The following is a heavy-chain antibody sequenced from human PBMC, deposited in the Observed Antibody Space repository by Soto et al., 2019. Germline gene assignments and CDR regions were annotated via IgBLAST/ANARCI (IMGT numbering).Heavy chain of an antibody. CDR2: INPSDGST. D-gene: IGHD3-10*01. Sequence: QVQLVQSGAEVKKSGASVKFSCKASGYTFTSYYMHWVRQAPGQGLAWMGIINPSDGSTRYAQKFQGRVTMTSDTSTSTVYMELSSLRSEDTAVYYCARGYGSGSYYRYWGQGTLVTVSS. CDR3: ARGYGSGSYYRY. CDR1: GYTFTSYY. V-gene: IGHV1-46*01. J-gene: IGHJ4*02.